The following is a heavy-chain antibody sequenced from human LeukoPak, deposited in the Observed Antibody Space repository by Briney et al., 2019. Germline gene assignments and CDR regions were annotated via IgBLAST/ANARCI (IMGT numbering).Heavy chain of an antibody. CDR2: ISSSGSTI. CDR3: ARDGRDGYV. J-gene: IGHJ4*02. V-gene: IGHV3-48*03. CDR1: GFTFSSYE. Sequence: LPGGSLRLSCAASGFTFSSYEMNWVRQAPGKGLEWVSYISSSGSTIYYAGSVKGRFTISRDNAKNSLYLHMNNLRAEDTAVYYCARDGRDGYVWGQGTLVTVSS. D-gene: IGHD5-24*01.